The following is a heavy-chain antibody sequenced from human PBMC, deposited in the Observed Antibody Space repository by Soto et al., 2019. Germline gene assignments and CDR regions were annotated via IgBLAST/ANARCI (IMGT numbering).Heavy chain of an antibody. D-gene: IGHD4-17*01. CDR2: ISSTGKNI. CDR1: GFTFIDYY. CDR3: GRSHGAGSY. J-gene: IGHJ4*02. Sequence: QVRLVESGGDLVKPGASLRLSCVASGFTFIDYYMNWVRQAPGKGLEWISYISSTGKNIYYSDSVKGRFIVSRHNAKNSLFLQMNSLTADDTAVYYCGRSHGAGSYWGQGTRVTVSS. V-gene: IGHV3-11*01.